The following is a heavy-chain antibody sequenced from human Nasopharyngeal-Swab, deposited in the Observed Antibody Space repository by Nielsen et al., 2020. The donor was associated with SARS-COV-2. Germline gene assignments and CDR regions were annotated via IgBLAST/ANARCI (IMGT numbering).Heavy chain of an antibody. CDR2: INHSGST. V-gene: IGHV4-34*01. CDR3: ARGGYYCSSTSCYYYSGYYYGMDV. Sequence: SETRSLTCAVYGGSFSGYYWSWIRQPPGKGLDWIGEINHSGSTKYNPSLKSRVNISVDTSKNQFSLKVSSVTAADTAVYYCARGGYYCSSTSCYYYSGYYYGMDVWGQGTTVTVSS. J-gene: IGHJ6*02. D-gene: IGHD2-2*01. CDR1: GGSFSGYY.